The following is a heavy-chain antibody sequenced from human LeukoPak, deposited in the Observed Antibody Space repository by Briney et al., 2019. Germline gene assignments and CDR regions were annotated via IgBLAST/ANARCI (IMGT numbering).Heavy chain of an antibody. Sequence: GASVKVSCKASGYTFTSYYMHWVRQAPGQGLEWMGIINPSGGSTSYAQKFQGRVTMTRDTSTSTVYMELSRLRSEDTAVYYCARDRERYSYGFSIDYWGQGTLVTVSS. J-gene: IGHJ4*02. D-gene: IGHD5-18*01. CDR3: ARDRERYSYGFSIDY. CDR1: GYTFTSYY. CDR2: INPSGGST. V-gene: IGHV1-46*01.